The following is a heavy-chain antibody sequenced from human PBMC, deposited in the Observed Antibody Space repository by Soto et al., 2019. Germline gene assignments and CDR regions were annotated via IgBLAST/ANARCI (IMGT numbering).Heavy chain of an antibody. Sequence: EVQLVESGGGLVKPGGSLRLSCAASGFTFSSYSMNWVRQAPGKGLEWVSSISSSSSYIYYADSVKGRFTISRDNAKNSLYLQMNSLRAEDTAVYYCARPLSMVRGVINIDDYGMDVWGQGTTVTVSS. CDR2: ISSSSSYI. CDR1: GFTFSSYS. D-gene: IGHD3-10*01. J-gene: IGHJ6*02. CDR3: ARPLSMVRGVINIDDYGMDV. V-gene: IGHV3-21*01.